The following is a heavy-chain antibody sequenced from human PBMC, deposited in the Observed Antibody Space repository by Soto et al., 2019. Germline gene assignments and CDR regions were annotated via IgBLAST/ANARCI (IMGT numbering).Heavy chain of an antibody. V-gene: IGHV1-46*01. D-gene: IGHD3-22*01. CDR2: INPSGGST. CDR3: ARADYYDSSGFYYDY. Sequence: QVQLVQSGAEVKKPGASVKVSCKASGYIFTNHYIHWVRQAPGQGLEWRGIINPSGGSTNYLQKFKGRVTMTRDTSTSTVYMELSSLRSEDTAVYFCARADYYDSSGFYYDYWGQGTLVTVSS. CDR1: GYIFTNHY. J-gene: IGHJ4*02.